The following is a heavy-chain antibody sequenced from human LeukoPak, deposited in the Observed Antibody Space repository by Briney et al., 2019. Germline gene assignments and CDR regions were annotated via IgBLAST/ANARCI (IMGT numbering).Heavy chain of an antibody. V-gene: IGHV2-5*02. D-gene: IGHD6-13*01. CDR3: AHSLIAAAGTSNWFDP. Sequence: SGPTLVKPTQTLTLTCTFSGFSLSTSGVGVGWIRQPPGKALEWLALIYWDDDKRYSLSLKSRLTITKDTSKNQVVLTMTNMDPVDTATYYCAHSLIAAAGTSNWFDPWGQGTLVTVSS. CDR2: IYWDDDK. CDR1: GFSLSTSGVG. J-gene: IGHJ5*02.